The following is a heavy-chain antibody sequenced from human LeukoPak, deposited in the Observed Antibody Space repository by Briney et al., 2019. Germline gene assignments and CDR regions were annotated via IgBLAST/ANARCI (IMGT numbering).Heavy chain of an antibody. J-gene: IGHJ4*02. D-gene: IGHD5-18*01. CDR1: GFTVSVNA. V-gene: IGHV3-23*01. CDR2: IRRSDNDK. CDR3: AKDIAQGYTFGSIEQDY. Sequence: PGGSLRLSCAVSGFTVSVNAMTWVRQAPGKGLEWVSDIRRSDNDKHYADSVKGRFTISKDNSKNTVYLQMNSLRAEDTAVYYCAKDIAQGYTFGSIEQDYWGQGTLVTVSS.